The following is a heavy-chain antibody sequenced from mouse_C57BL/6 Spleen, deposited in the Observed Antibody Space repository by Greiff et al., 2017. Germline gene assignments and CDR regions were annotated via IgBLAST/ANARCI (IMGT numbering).Heavy chain of an antibody. J-gene: IGHJ3*01. CDR3: AKLLQFAY. CDR2: ISSGSSTI. D-gene: IGHD1-1*01. V-gene: IGHV5-17*01. CDR1: GFTFSDYG. Sequence: EVQGVESGGGLVKPGGSLKLSCAASGFTFSDYGMHWVRQAPEKGLEWVAYISSGSSTIYYADTVKGRFTISRDNAKNTLFLQMTSLRSEDTAMYYCAKLLQFAYWGQGTLVTVSA.